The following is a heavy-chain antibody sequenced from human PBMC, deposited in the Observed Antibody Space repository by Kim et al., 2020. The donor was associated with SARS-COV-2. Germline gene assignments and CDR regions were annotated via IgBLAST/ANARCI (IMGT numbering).Heavy chain of an antibody. J-gene: IGHJ3*02. CDR3: AREYCSGGTCYSDAFDI. CDR2: ITSSSTHI. D-gene: IGHD2-15*01. Sequence: GGSLRLSCAASGFTFSTYSMNWVRQAPGKGLEWVSSITSSSTHIYYADSVKGRFTISRDNAKNSLYLQMNSLRAEDTAVYYCAREYCSGGTCYSDAFDI. V-gene: IGHV3-21*01. CDR1: GFTFSTYS.